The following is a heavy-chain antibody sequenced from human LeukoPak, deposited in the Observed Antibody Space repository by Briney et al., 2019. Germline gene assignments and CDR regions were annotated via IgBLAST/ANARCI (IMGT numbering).Heavy chain of an antibody. Sequence: ASVKVSCKASGYTFTSYDINWVRQATGQGLEWMGWMNPNSGNTGYAQKFQGRVTMTRNTSISTAYMELSSLRSEDTAVYYCARGLTPNMYGSGSYGYWGQGTLVTVSS. J-gene: IGHJ4*02. CDR3: ARGLTPNMYGSGSYGY. D-gene: IGHD3-10*01. V-gene: IGHV1-8*01. CDR1: GYTFTSYD. CDR2: MNPNSGNT.